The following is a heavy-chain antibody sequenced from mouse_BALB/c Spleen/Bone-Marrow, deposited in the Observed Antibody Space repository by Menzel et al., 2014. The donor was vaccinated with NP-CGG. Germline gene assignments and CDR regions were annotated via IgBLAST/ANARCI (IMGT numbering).Heavy chain of an antibody. CDR3: TRDAMDY. CDR1: GYTFTSYW. Sequence: QVHLKQSGAELVKPGASVKMSCKASGYTFTSYWMHWVRQRPGQGLEWIGVIDPSDSYTSYIQKFKGKATLTVDTSSSTAYMQLSSLTSEDSAVYYCTRDAMDYWGQGTSVTVSS. CDR2: IDPSDSYT. V-gene: IGHV1S127*01. J-gene: IGHJ4*01.